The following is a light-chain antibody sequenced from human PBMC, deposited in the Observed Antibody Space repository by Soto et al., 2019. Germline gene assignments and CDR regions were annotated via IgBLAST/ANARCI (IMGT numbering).Light chain of an antibody. CDR1: QSVTSNY. J-gene: IGKJ5*01. V-gene: IGKV3-20*01. CDR3: HQYGTFPIT. CDR2: GES. Sequence: EIVLTHSPGTLSWSRGERATLSCRASQSVTSNYLAWYQQKTGQAPRILISGESSRAAGISDKLSGSGSGTDLNLTISRLEPEDFAVYFCHQYGTFPITFGQGTRLEIK.